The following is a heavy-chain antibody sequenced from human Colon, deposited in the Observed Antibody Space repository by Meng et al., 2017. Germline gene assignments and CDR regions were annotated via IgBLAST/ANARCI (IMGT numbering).Heavy chain of an antibody. V-gene: IGHV3-74*01. J-gene: IGHJ4*02. D-gene: IGHD2-15*01. CDR2: IKSDGSSI. Sequence: VQLVESGGGLVRPGGSLRLSCAASGFTFSDYWMHWVRQAPGKGLVWVSRIKSDGSSISYADSVKGRFTISRDNAKNTLYLQMNSLRAEDTAVYYCARDGGHRADSWGQGTLVTVSS. CDR3: ARDGGHRADS. CDR1: GFTFSDYW.